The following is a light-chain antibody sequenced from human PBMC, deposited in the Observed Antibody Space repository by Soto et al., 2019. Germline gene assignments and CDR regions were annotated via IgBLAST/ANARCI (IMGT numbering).Light chain of an antibody. Sequence: EIVMTQSPATLSVSPGETATLSCRASESVIRNLAWYQQKPGQVPRLLIYGASTRVTGVPARFSGSGSGTEFTLTISSLQSEDFALYYCHQYNYWPRSFGQGTKVDIK. CDR1: ESVIRN. J-gene: IGKJ1*01. CDR3: HQYNYWPRS. V-gene: IGKV3-15*01. CDR2: GAS.